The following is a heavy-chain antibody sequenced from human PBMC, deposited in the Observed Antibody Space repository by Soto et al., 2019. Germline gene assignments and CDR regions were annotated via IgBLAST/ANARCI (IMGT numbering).Heavy chain of an antibody. V-gene: IGHV3-23*01. CDR3: VKGAYIVVAVAATRFLNWFDP. J-gene: IGHJ5*02. CDR2: ISGSGGST. D-gene: IGHD2-15*01. CDR1: GFTFSSYA. Sequence: EVQLLESGGGLVQPGGSLRLSCAASGFTFSSYAMSWVRQAPGKGLEWVSAISGSGGSTYYADSVKGRFTISRDNSKNSLSLQMNSLRAEATAVYYCVKGAYIVVAVAATRFLNWFDPWGQGTLVTLSS.